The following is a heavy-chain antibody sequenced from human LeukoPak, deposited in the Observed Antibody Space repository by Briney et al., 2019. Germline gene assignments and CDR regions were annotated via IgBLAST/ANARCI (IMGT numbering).Heavy chain of an antibody. CDR1: GFTVSSNY. D-gene: IGHD3-22*01. V-gene: IGHV3-66*01. Sequence: PGGSLRLSCAASGFTVSSNYMSWVRQAPGKGLEWVSVIYSGGSTYYADSVKGRFTISRDNSKNTLYLQMNSLRAEDTAVYYCARDQHYYDSSGYYGNVEYWGQGTLVTVSS. CDR3: ARDQHYYDSSGYYGNVEY. J-gene: IGHJ4*02. CDR2: IYSGGST.